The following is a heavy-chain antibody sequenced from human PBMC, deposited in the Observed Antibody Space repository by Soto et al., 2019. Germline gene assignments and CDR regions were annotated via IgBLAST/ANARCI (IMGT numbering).Heavy chain of an antibody. D-gene: IGHD3-10*01. J-gene: IGHJ6*02. CDR2: IWYDGSNK. CDR3: ARDMEGAPQAKTYITMVIYGMDV. V-gene: IGHV3-33*01. Sequence: GSLRLSCAASGFTFSSYGMHWVRQAPGKGLEWVAVIWYDGSNKYYADSVKGRFTISRDNSKNTLYLQMNSLRAEDTAVYYCARDMEGAPQAKTYITMVIYGMDVWGQGTTVTVSS. CDR1: GFTFSSYG.